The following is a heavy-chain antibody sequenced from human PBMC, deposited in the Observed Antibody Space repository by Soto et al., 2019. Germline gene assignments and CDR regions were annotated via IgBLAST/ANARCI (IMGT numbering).Heavy chain of an antibody. J-gene: IGHJ6*02. CDR2: IIPTFGTA. CDR1: GGTFSSYA. D-gene: IGHD6-6*01. CDR3: ARGWLQLDYYYYGMDV. V-gene: IGHV1-69*06. Sequence: SVKVSCKASGGTFSSYAISWVRQAPGQGLEWMGGIIPTFGTANYAQKFQGRVTITADKSTSTAYMELSSLRSEDTAVYYCARGWLQLDYYYYGMDVWGQGTTVTVSS.